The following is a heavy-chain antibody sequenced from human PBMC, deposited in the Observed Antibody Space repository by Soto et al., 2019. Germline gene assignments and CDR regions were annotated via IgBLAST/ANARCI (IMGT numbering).Heavy chain of an antibody. CDR2: IYFDGTT. J-gene: IGHJ4*02. V-gene: IGHV4-31*11. Sequence: QVQLQESGPGLVKPSQTLSLTCDVSGASVTRAGSYWGWIRQRPGQGLEWNGYIYFDGTTYYNPSLKSRVIISADTSRNQFSLSLRFLTAADTAVYYCATRTTVTTFDYWGQGTLVTVSS. D-gene: IGHD4-17*01. CDR1: GASVTRAGSY. CDR3: ATRTTVTTFDY.